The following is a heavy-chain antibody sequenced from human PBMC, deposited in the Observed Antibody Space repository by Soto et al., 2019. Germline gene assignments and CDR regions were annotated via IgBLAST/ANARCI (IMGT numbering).Heavy chain of an antibody. CDR3: AREPLVGYSYYDSSGYFQY. V-gene: IGHV1-69*13. CDR2: IIPIFGTA. Sequence: ASVKVSFKASGGTFSSYAISWVRQAPGQGLEWMGGIIPIFGTANYAQKFQGRVTITADESTSTAYMELSSLRSEDTAVYYCAREPLVGYSYYDSSGYFQYWGQGTLVTVSS. D-gene: IGHD3-22*01. J-gene: IGHJ4*02. CDR1: GGTFSSYA.